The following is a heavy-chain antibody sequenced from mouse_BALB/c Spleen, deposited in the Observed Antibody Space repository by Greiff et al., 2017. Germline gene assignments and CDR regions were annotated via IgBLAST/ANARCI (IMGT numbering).Heavy chain of an antibody. CDR1: GFNIKDPY. J-gene: IGHJ4*01. V-gene: IGHV14-3*02. CDR3: ATGGGNAMDY. CDR2: IDPANGNT. Sequence: VQLQQSGAELVKPGASVKLSCTASGFNIKDPYMHWVKQRPEQGLEWIGRIDPANGNTKYDPKFQGKATITADTSSNTAYLQLSSLTSEDTAVYYCATGGGNAMDYWGQGTSVTVSS.